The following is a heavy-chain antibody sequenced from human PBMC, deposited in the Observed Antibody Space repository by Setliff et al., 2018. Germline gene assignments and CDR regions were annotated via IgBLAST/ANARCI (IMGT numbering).Heavy chain of an antibody. Sequence: SETLSLTCTASDGSIRSGDHYWNWIRQHPGKGLEWLGYIWKSVSTFYNPSLTSRITMSVDTSRNLFSMELASMTAADTAIYYCARKMRMSGRGHWYFDVWGRGTLVTVSS. J-gene: IGHJ2*01. CDR3: ARKMRMSGRGHWYFDV. CDR2: IWKSVST. V-gene: IGHV4-31*03. CDR1: DGSIRSGDHY.